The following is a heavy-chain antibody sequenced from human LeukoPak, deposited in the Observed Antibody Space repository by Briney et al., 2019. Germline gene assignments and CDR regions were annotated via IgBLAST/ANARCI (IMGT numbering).Heavy chain of an antibody. Sequence: GGSLRLSCAASGYTFSSYSMNWVRQAPGKGLEWVSYISSSSSTIYYADSVKGRFTISRDNAKNSLYLQMNSLRAEDTAVYYCAIPEPDYGDYYFDYWGQGTLVTVSS. CDR3: AIPEPDYGDYYFDY. CDR1: GYTFSSYS. D-gene: IGHD4-17*01. CDR2: ISSSSSTI. J-gene: IGHJ4*02. V-gene: IGHV3-48*04.